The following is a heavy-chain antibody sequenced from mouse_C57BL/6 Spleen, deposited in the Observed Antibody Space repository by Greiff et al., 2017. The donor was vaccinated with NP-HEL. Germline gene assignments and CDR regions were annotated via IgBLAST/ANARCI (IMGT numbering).Heavy chain of an antibody. CDR1: GYTFTSYW. CDR3: ASIYTTGVAPHWYFDV. V-gene: IGHV1-69*01. J-gene: IGHJ1*03. D-gene: IGHD1-1*01. CDR2: IDPSDSYT. Sequence: QVQLKQPGAELVMPGASVKLSCKASGYTFTSYWMHWVKQRPGQGLEWIGEIDPSDSYTNYNQKFKGKSTLTVDKSSSTAYMQLSSLTSEDSAVYYCASIYTTGVAPHWYFDVWGTGTTVTVSS.